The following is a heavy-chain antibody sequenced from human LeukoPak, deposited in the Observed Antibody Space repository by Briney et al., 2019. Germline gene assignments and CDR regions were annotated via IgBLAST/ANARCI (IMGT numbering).Heavy chain of an antibody. CDR1: GGSFSGYY. V-gene: IGHV4-34*01. J-gene: IGHJ4*02. Sequence: PSETLSLTCAVYGGSFSGYYWSWIRQPPGKGLEWIGEINHSGSTNYNPSLKSRVTISVDTSKNQFSLKLSSVTAADTAVYYCARVRRSGKYYFDYWGQGTLVTVSS. D-gene: IGHD2-15*01. CDR3: ARVRRSGKYYFDY. CDR2: INHSGST.